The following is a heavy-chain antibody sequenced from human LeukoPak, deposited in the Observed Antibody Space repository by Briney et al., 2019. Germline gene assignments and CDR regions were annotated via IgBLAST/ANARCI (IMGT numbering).Heavy chain of an antibody. J-gene: IGHJ4*02. V-gene: IGHV1-18*01. CDR1: GYTFTSYG. D-gene: IGHD3-22*01. Sequence: ASVKVPCKASGYTFTSYGISWVRQAPGQGLEWMGWISAYNGNTNYAQKLQGRVTMTTDTSTSTVYMELRSLRSDDTAVYYCARGRLSGSGYYPAYWGQGTLVTVSS. CDR2: ISAYNGNT. CDR3: ARGRLSGSGYYPAY.